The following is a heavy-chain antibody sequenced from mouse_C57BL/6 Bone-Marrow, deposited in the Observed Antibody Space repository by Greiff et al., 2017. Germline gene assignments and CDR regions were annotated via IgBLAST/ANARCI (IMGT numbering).Heavy chain of an antibody. CDR1: GFNIKDDY. V-gene: IGHV14-4*01. J-gene: IGHJ2*01. CDR2: IDPENGDT. CDR3: TKGDYDDY. Sequence: VQLKESGAELVRPGASVKLSCTASGFNIKDDYMHWVKQRPEQGLEWIGWIDPENGDTEYASKFQGKATIPADPSSNPAYLQLSSLTSEDTAVYYCTKGDYDDYWGQGTTLTVSS. D-gene: IGHD2-4*01.